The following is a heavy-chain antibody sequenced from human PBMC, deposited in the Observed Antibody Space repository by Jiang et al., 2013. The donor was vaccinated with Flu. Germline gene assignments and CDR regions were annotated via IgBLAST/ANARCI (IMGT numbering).Heavy chain of an antibody. CDR3: ARAYGGNSVRFDY. CDR1: GFSLTTRDMC. D-gene: IGHD4-23*01. J-gene: IGHJ4*02. Sequence: KPTQTLTLTCTFSGFSLTTRDMCVSWIRQSPGEALEWLALIDWEDDKYYSASLKTRPTISKDTSKNQVVLTMSNMDPVDTATYYCARAYGGNSVRFDYWGQGTLVTVSS. CDR2: IDWEDDK. V-gene: IGHV2-70*01.